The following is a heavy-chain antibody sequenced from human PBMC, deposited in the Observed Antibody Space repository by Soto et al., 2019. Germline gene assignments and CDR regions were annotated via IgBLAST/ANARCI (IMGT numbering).Heavy chain of an antibody. Sequence: QVQLVQSGAEVKKPGSSVKVSCKASGGTFSSYTISWVRQAPGQGLEWMGRIIPILGIANYAQKFQGRVTTTADKPLSTAYMELGTLRSEDTAVYYCASEVDTGRPGGGMDVWGQGTTVTVSS. CDR2: IIPILGIA. CDR1: GGTFSSYT. V-gene: IGHV1-69*02. J-gene: IGHJ6*02. CDR3: ASEVDTGRPGGGMDV. D-gene: IGHD5-18*01.